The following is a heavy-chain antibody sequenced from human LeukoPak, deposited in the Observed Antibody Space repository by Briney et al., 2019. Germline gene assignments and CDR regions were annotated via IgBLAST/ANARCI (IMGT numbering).Heavy chain of an antibody. V-gene: IGHV4-31*03. CDR2: IYYSGST. J-gene: IGHJ1*01. CDR1: GGSISSGGYD. CDR3: VSGSSGWLYFQH. D-gene: IGHD6-19*01. Sequence: SETLSLTCTVSGGSISSGGYDWSWIRQHPGKGLEWIGYIYYSGSTYYNPSLKSRVTISVDTSKNQFSLKLSSVTAADTAVYYCVSGSSGWLYFQHWGQGTLVTVSS.